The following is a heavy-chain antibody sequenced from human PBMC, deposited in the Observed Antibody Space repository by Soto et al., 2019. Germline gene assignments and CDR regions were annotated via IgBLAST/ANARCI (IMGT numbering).Heavy chain of an antibody. CDR1: GGSISSYY. CDR2: IYYSGST. CDR3: ARLKYYYDSSGYSRAFDY. Sequence: SETLSLTCTVSGGSISSYYWSWIRQPPGKGLEWIGYIYYSGSTNYNPSLKSRVTISVDTSKNQFSLKLSSVTAADTAVYYCARLKYYYDSSGYSRAFDYWGQGTRVTVSS. J-gene: IGHJ4*02. V-gene: IGHV4-59*01. D-gene: IGHD3-22*01.